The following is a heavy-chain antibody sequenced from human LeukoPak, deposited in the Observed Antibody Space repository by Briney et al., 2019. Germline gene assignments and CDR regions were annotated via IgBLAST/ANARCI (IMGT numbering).Heavy chain of an antibody. V-gene: IGHV1-18*01. D-gene: IGHD5-18*01. J-gene: IGHJ4*02. Sequence: ASVKVSCKASGYTFSSYGISWVRQAPGQGLEWVGWISAYDCNTNYAQKLQGRVTMTTDTSTSTAYMELRSLRSDDTAVYYCARAVRGYSYAYLPYWGQGTLVTVSS. CDR2: ISAYDCNT. CDR1: GYTFSSYG. CDR3: ARAVRGYSYAYLPY.